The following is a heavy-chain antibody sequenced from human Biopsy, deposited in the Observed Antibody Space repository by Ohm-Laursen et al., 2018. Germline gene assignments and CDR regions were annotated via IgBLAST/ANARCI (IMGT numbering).Heavy chain of an antibody. CDR1: GGSFRGYD. J-gene: IGHJ3*01. D-gene: IGHD4/OR15-4a*01. V-gene: IGHV4-34*01. Sequence: SDTLSLTCAVDGGSFRGYDWTWIRQPPGKGLEWVGEFSHTGTTIYNPSLKSRLTISVDKSKNHFSLRLTSVTAADTATYFCARGPYGDNAGAFDVWGQGTVVTVSS. CDR3: ARGPYGDNAGAFDV. CDR2: FSHTGTT.